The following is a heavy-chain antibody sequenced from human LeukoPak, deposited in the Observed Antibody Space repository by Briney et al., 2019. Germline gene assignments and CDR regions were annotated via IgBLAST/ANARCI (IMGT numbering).Heavy chain of an antibody. V-gene: IGHV4-4*02. Sequence: SETLSLTCAVSGGSLSSSPWWTWVRQPPGKGLEWIGAISHSGTTNYNPSLKSRVTISVDKSKSLFSLRLTSVTAADTAIYYCAGVTLVRGVLDWGQGTLVTVSS. CDR2: ISHSGTT. J-gene: IGHJ4*02. D-gene: IGHD3-10*01. CDR1: GGSLSSSPW. CDR3: AGVTLVRGVLD.